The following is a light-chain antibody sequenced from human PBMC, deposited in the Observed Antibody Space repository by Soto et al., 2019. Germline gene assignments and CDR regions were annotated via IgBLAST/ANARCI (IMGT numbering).Light chain of an antibody. V-gene: IGKV3-11*01. J-gene: IGKJ1*01. Sequence: EIVLTQSPATLSLSPGERATLSCRASQRVSSYLAWYQQKPGQAPRLLIYDASNRATGIPARFSGSGSGTGFTLTISSLEHEDFAFYYCQQRINWPWTFGQGTKVEIK. CDR1: QRVSSY. CDR2: DAS. CDR3: QQRINWPWT.